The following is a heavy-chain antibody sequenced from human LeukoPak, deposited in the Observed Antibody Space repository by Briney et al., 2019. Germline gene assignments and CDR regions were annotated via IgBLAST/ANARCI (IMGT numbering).Heavy chain of an antibody. CDR2: ISGSGSGGST. CDR3: AKLLAVTNSYYFNY. J-gene: IGHJ4*02. CDR1: GFTFSSYA. Sequence: GGSLRLSCAASGFTFSSYAMSWVRQAPGKGLEWVSTISGSGSGGSTYYADSVKGRFTISRDNSKYTLFMQMNSLIAEDTVVYYCAKLLAVTNSYYFNYWGQGTLVTVSS. D-gene: IGHD6-19*01. V-gene: IGHV3-23*01.